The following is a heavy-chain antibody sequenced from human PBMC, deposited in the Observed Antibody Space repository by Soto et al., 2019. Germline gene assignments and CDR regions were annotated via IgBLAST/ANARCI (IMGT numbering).Heavy chain of an antibody. V-gene: IGHV4-59*01. Sequence: KASETLSLTCTVSGGSISSYYWSWIRQPPGKGLEWIGYIYYSGSTNYNPSLKSRVTISVDTSKNQFSLKLSSVTAADTAVYYCARGVSIAARQGFDYWGQGTLVTVSS. CDR3: ARGVSIAARQGFDY. CDR1: GGSISSYY. CDR2: IYYSGST. J-gene: IGHJ4*02. D-gene: IGHD6-6*01.